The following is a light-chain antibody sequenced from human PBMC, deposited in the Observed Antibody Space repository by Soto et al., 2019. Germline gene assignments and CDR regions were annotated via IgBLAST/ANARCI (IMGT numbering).Light chain of an antibody. V-gene: IGLV1-44*01. Sequence: QSVLIQPPSVSGTPGQRVTISCSGSSSNIGSNAVLWYQQLPGTAPKLLIFGNSQRPSGVPGRSSGSKSGTSASLAISVLQSEDEADYYCAAWDDGLTGLFGGGTKLTVL. CDR3: AAWDDGLTGL. CDR2: GNS. J-gene: IGLJ3*02. CDR1: SSNIGSNA.